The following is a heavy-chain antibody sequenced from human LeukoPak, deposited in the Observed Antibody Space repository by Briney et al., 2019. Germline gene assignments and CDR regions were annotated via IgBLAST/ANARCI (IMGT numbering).Heavy chain of an antibody. CDR3: ARVKDSSGWYNWFDP. Sequence: SETLSLTCAVYGGSFSGYYWTWIRQTPGKGLEWIGEIHYSGSATYNPSLKSRVTISVDRSKNQSSLKLSSVTAADTAVYYCARVKDSSGWYNWFDPWGQGTLVTVSS. D-gene: IGHD6-19*01. CDR1: GGSFSGYY. V-gene: IGHV4-34*01. J-gene: IGHJ5*02. CDR2: IHYSGSA.